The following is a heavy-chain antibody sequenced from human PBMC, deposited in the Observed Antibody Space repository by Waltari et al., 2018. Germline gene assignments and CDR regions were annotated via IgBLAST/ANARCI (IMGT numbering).Heavy chain of an antibody. CDR1: GYTFTSYD. D-gene: IGHD3-10*01. Sequence: VQLVQSGAEVKKPGASVKVSCKASGYTFTSYDINWVRQAPGKGLEWMGLVDPEDGETIYAEKFQGRVTITADTSTDTAYMELSSLRSEDTAVYYCAIEMVQGDYGMDVWGQGTTVTVSS. J-gene: IGHJ6*02. CDR3: AIEMVQGDYGMDV. V-gene: IGHV1-69-2*01. CDR2: VDPEDGET.